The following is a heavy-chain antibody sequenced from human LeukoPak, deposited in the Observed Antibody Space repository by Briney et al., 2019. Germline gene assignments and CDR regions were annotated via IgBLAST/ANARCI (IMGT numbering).Heavy chain of an antibody. V-gene: IGHV4-59*08. Sequence: SETLSLTCTVSGGSISSYYWSWIRQPPGKGLEWIGYIYYSGSTNYNPSLKSRVTISVDTSKNQFSLKLSSVTAADTAVYYCARHRRNFFDYWGQGTLVTVSS. J-gene: IGHJ4*02. CDR2: IYYSGST. CDR1: GGSISSYY. D-gene: IGHD1-14*01. CDR3: ARHRRNFFDY.